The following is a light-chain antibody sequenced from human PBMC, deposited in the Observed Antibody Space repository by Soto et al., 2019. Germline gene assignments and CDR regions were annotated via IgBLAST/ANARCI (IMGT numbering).Light chain of an antibody. CDR2: GVT. CDR1: SSDVGAYNY. J-gene: IGLJ1*01. CDR3: FSHRGGDSHV. V-gene: IGLV2-14*01. Sequence: QSALTQPASVSGSPGQSITISCTGTSSDVGAYNYVSWYQQYPGKAPKLMIYGVTNRPSGVSNRFSGSKTGKTASLTISGLQAEDEADYYCFSHRGGDSHVFGTGTKLTVL.